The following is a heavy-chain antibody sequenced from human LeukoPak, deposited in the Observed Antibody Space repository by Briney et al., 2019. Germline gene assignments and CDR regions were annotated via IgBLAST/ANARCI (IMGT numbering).Heavy chain of an antibody. V-gene: IGHV4-30-4*08. J-gene: IGHJ4*02. CDR3: ARGELLYDY. D-gene: IGHD2-21*02. CDR1: GGSVSSGSYY. CDR2: IHYSGST. Sequence: SETLSLTCTVSGGSVSSGSYYWSWIRQPPGKGLEWIGYIHYSGSTFYNAALKSRATMSVDTSNNQFSLKLNSVTAADTAVYYCARGELLYDYWGQGTLVTVSS.